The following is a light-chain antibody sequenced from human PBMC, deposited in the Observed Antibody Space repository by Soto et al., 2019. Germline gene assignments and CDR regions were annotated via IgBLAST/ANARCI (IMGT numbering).Light chain of an antibody. Sequence: EIVLTQSPGTLSLSPGERATLSCRASQSVSSSYLAWYQQRPGQAPRLLIYGASSRATGITDRFSGSGSGTDFTLTISRLEPEDFAVYFCQQCGSSPRKFGQGTKVEVK. V-gene: IGKV3-20*01. CDR2: GAS. J-gene: IGKJ1*01. CDR1: QSVSSSY. CDR3: QQCGSSPRK.